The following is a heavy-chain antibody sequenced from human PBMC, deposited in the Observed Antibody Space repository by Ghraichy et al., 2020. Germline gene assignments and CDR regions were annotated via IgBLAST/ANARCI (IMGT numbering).Heavy chain of an antibody. CDR3: ARGAGSSSSLWEPMDV. D-gene: IGHD2-2*01. CDR2: IYSGGSR. V-gene: IGHV3-53*04. Sequence: GGSLRLSCAASGFTVRFNYMSWVRQAPGKGLEWVSIIYSGGSRYYADSVKGRFTISRQNTVYLQMNSLRAEDTAVYYCARGAGSSSSLWEPMDVWGQGTTVIVSS. CDR1: GFTVRFNY. J-gene: IGHJ6*02.